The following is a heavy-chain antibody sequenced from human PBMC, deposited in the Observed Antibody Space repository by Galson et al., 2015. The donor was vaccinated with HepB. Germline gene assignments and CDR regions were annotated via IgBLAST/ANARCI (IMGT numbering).Heavy chain of an antibody. Sequence: ETLSLTCAVYGGSFSGYYWSWIRQPPGKGLEWIGEINHSGSTNYNPSLKSRVTISVDTSKNQFSLKLSSVTAADTAVYYCARYCSGGSCYRLVYGMDVWGQGTTVTVSS. D-gene: IGHD2-15*01. CDR3: ARYCSGGSCYRLVYGMDV. J-gene: IGHJ6*02. CDR2: INHSGST. CDR1: GGSFSGYY. V-gene: IGHV4-34*01.